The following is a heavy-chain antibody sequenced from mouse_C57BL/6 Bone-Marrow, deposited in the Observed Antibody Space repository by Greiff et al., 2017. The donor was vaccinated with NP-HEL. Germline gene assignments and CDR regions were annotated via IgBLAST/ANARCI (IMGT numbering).Heavy chain of an antibody. V-gene: IGHV1-7*01. J-gene: IGHJ4*01. CDR1: GYTFTSYW. CDR3: ARVRGNYVRYYAMDY. CDR2: INPSSGYT. Sequence: QVQLHHSWAELAKDGASVKLSCKASGYTFTSYWMHWVKQRPGQGLEWIGYINPSSGYTKYNQKFKDKATLTADKSSSTAYMQLSSLTYEDSAVYYCARVRGNYVRYYAMDYWGQGTSVTVSS. D-gene: IGHD1-1*01.